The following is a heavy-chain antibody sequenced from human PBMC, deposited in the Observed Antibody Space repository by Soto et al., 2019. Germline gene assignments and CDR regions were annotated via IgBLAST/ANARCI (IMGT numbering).Heavy chain of an antibody. CDR2: IRSKANSYAT. CDR1: GFTFSGSA. CDR3: TRDELPYYYGMDV. J-gene: IGHJ6*02. D-gene: IGHD2-21*01. V-gene: IGHV3-73*01. Sequence: GGSLRLSCAASGFTFSGSAMHWVRQASGKGLEWVGRIRSKANSYATAYAASVKGRFTISRDDSKNTAYLQMNSLKTEDTAVYYCTRDELPYYYGMDVWGQGTTVTVSS.